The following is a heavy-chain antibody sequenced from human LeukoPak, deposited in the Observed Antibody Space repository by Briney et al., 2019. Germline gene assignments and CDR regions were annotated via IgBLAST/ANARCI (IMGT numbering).Heavy chain of an antibody. CDR1: GGTFSSYA. V-gene: IGHV1-69*05. D-gene: IGHD3-3*01. J-gene: IGHJ4*02. Sequence: GSSVKVSCKASGGTFSSYAISWVRQAPGQGLEWMGGIIPIFGTANYAQKFQGRVTITTDESTSTAYMELSSLRSEDTAVYYCGGGRVDYDFWSGYSDWGQGTLVTVSS. CDR2: IIPIFGTA. CDR3: GGGRVDYDFWSGYSD.